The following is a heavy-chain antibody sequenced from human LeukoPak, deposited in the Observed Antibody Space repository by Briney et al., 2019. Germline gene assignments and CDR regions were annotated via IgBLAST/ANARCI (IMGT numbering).Heavy chain of an antibody. CDR3: AREGIGAVAAYYFDC. D-gene: IGHD6-19*01. Sequence: GGSLRLSCAASGFTFSSYAMNWVRQAPGKGLEWVAVISYDGSNKYYADSVKGRFTISRDNSKNTLYLQMNSLRAEDTAVYYCAREGIGAVAAYYFDCWGQGTLVTVSS. CDR1: GFTFSSYA. J-gene: IGHJ4*02. V-gene: IGHV3-30*04. CDR2: ISYDGSNK.